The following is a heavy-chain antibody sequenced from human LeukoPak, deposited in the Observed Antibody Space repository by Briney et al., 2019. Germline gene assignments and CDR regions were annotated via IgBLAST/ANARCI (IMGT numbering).Heavy chain of an antibody. Sequence: PGGSLRLSCAASGFSFSSYSMNWVRQAPGKGLVWVSHISRDVSSTTYADSVKGRFTISRDNAKNTLYLQMNSLRAEDTAVYYCARGGYGDSNVDYWGQGTLVTVSS. CDR2: ISRDVSST. CDR1: GFSFSSYS. CDR3: ARGGYGDSNVDY. J-gene: IGHJ4*02. V-gene: IGHV3-74*01. D-gene: IGHD4-17*01.